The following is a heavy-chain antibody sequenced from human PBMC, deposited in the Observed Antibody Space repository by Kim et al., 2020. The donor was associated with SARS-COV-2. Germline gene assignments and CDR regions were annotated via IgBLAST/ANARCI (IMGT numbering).Heavy chain of an antibody. V-gene: IGHV4-31*03. CDR1: GGSISSGGYY. D-gene: IGHD3-10*01. J-gene: IGHJ6*02. Sequence: SETLSLTCTVSGGSISSGGYYWSWIRQHPGKGLEWIGYIYYSGSTYYNPSLKSRVTISVDTSKNQFSLKLSSVTAADTAVYYCARDLEYYYGSGPAHYGMDVWGQGTTVTVSS. CDR3: ARDLEYYYGSGPAHYGMDV. CDR2: IYYSGST.